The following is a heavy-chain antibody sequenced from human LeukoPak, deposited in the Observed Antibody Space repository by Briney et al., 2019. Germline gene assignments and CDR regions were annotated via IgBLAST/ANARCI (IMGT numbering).Heavy chain of an antibody. V-gene: IGHV3-7*01. CDR3: ARGRYSSRSGGYYFDI. CDR2: INQDGGDK. D-gene: IGHD2-2*01. CDR1: GFTFSNYW. Sequence: GGSLRLSCAASGFTFSNYWMSWVRQAPGKGLEWVAIINQDGGDKYYVDSVKGRFTISRDNAKNSLSLQMNSLRAEDTAVYYCARGRYSSRSGGYYFDIWGQGTLVTVSS. J-gene: IGHJ4*02.